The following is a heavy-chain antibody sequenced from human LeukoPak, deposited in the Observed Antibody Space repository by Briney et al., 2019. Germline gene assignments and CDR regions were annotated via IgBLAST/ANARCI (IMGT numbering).Heavy chain of an antibody. Sequence: GGSLRLSCAASGFTVSSKYMSWVRQAPGKGLEWVSIFYSGGDSTNYADSVKGRFTISRDNSKNTLYLQMNNLRADDTAVYYCARERYRGGDCYSFAFDVWGQGTVVTVSS. J-gene: IGHJ3*01. CDR3: ARERYRGGDCYSFAFDV. V-gene: IGHV3-66*01. CDR1: GFTVSSKY. CDR2: FYSGGDST. D-gene: IGHD2-21*02.